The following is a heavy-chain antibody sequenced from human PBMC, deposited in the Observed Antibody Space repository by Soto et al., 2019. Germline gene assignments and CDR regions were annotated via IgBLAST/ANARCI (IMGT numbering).Heavy chain of an antibody. CDR2: ISSSSSYI. CDR1: GFTFSSYS. D-gene: IGHD2-15*01. V-gene: IGHV3-21*01. J-gene: IGHJ6*02. CDR3: AREDMGDIVVVVAATPGYGMDV. Sequence: PGGSLRLSCAASGFTFSSYSMNWVRQAPGKGLEWVSSISSSSSYIYYADSVKGRFTISRDNAKNSLYLQMNSLRAEDTAVYYCAREDMGDIVVVVAATPGYGMDVWGQGTTVTVSS.